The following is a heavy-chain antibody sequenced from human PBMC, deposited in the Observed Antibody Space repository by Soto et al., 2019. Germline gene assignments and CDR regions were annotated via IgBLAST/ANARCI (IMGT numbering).Heavy chain of an antibody. J-gene: IGHJ4*02. CDR3: ARTRRGRSSSPFDY. CDR2: IIPIFGTA. Sequence: QVQLVQSGAEVKKPGSSVKVSCKASGGTFSSYAISWVRQAPGQGLEWMGGIIPIFGTANYAQKFQGRVTITADESMSTAYMELSSLRSEDTAVYYCARTRRGRSSSPFDYWGQGTLVTVSS. V-gene: IGHV1-69*01. CDR1: GGTFSSYA. D-gene: IGHD6-13*01.